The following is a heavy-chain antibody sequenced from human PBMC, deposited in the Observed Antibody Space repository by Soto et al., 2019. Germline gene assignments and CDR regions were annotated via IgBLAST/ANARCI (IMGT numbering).Heavy chain of an antibody. CDR3: ARPSRGGSSDF. CDR2: IDPSDSYT. Sequence: EVQLVQSGAEVKKPGESLRISCKASVYSFTNSWISWVRQMPGKGLEWMGRIDPSDSYTTYSTSFQGHVTISDDKSITTAYLQWSSLKASDTDVYYCARPSRGGSSDFWGQGTLVTVSS. V-gene: IGHV5-10-1*03. D-gene: IGHD2-15*01. CDR1: VYSFTNSW. J-gene: IGHJ4*02.